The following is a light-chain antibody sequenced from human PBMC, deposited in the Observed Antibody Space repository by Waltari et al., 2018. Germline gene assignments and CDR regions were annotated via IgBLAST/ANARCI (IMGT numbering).Light chain of an antibody. J-gene: IGKJ1*01. V-gene: IGKV3-20*01. CDR3: QHYESLPVT. CDR1: KSISKD. Sequence: SGKASKSISKDLAWYQQKPGQAPRLLIYHASSRAAGIPDRFSGSGSGTDFSLSISRLEPEDFAVYYCQHYESLPVTFGQGTKVEIK. CDR2: HAS.